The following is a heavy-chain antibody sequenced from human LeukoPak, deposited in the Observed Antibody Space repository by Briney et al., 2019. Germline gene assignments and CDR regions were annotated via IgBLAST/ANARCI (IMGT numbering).Heavy chain of an antibody. D-gene: IGHD3-10*01. CDR1: GGSISSYY. CDR2: LYTSGST. V-gene: IGHV4-4*07. Sequence: PSETLSLTCTVSGGSISSYYWSWIRQPAGKGLEWIGRLYTSGSTNYNPSLKSRVTMSVDTSKNQFSLRLSSVTAADTAVYYCARGTYYSPYPGAFDIWGQGTMVTVSS. CDR3: ARGTYYSPYPGAFDI. J-gene: IGHJ3*02.